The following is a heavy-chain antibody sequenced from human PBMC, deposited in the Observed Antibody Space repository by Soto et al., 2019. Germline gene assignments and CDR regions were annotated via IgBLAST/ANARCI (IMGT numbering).Heavy chain of an antibody. CDR3: ARGFQDIVVVPSAFDI. Sequence: QVQLQQWGAGLLKPSETLSLTCAVYGVSFSAYYWSWIRQAPGKGLEWIGEINHSGSTNYNPSLKSRVTVSVDTSKSACSLKLSSVTAADTSVYYCARGFQDIVVVPSAFDIWGQGTMVTFSS. D-gene: IGHD2-2*01. CDR2: INHSGST. J-gene: IGHJ3*02. CDR1: GVSFSAYY. V-gene: IGHV4-34*01.